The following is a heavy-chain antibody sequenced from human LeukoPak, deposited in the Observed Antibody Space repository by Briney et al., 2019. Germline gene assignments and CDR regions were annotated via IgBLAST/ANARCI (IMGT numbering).Heavy chain of an antibody. D-gene: IGHD3-10*01. CDR3: ARAMVPGVIDDFAY. V-gene: IGHV1-2*02. Sequence: ASVKVSCKASGYTFTDYYMHWVRQAPGQGLEWMGWINPNSGTNYAQTFQGRVIMTRDTSISTAYMELSSLRSDDTAVYYCARAMVPGVIDDFAYWGQGALVTVSS. CDR2: INPNSGT. J-gene: IGHJ4*02. CDR1: GYTFTDYY.